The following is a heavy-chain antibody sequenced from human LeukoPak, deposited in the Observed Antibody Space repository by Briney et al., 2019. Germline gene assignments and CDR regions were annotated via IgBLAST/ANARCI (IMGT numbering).Heavy chain of an antibody. J-gene: IGHJ4*02. CDR1: GYTFTNYD. Sequence: ASVKVSCKASGYTFTNYDINWVRQATGQGLEWMGWMNPNSGNTGYAQKFQGRVTMTRNTSISTAYMELSSLRSEDTAVYYCARGKHRPPYSSGCLGYWGQGTLVTVSS. V-gene: IGHV1-8*01. CDR2: MNPNSGNT. CDR3: ARGKHRPPYSSGCLGY. D-gene: IGHD6-19*01.